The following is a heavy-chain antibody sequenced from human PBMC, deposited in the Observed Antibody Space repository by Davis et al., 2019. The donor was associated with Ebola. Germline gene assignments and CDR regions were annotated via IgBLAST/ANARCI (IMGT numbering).Heavy chain of an antibody. V-gene: IGHV3-48*03. CDR3: ARASYGDYDFDY. D-gene: IGHD4-17*01. CDR1: GFTFRSYE. J-gene: IGHJ4*02. Sequence: GESLKISCAASGFTFRSYEMNWVRQAPGKGLEWVAYISESGNTIYYADSVKGRFTISRDNAKNSLYLQMNSLRAEDTAVYYCARASYGDYDFDYWGQGTLVTVSS. CDR2: ISESGNTI.